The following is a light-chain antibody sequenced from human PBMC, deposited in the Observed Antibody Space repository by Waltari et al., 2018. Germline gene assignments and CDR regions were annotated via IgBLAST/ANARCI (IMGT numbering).Light chain of an antibody. J-gene: IGLJ3*02. CDR2: RNN. CDR1: SSNIETNT. Sequence: QSVLTQPPSASGTPGQRVTISCSGSSSNIETNTVNWYQQLPGSAPKLLIHRNNQRPAGGPDRCTGSKSGTSASLASSGLQSEDEADYYCAAWDDSLNAWVFGGGTKLTVL. V-gene: IGLV1-44*01. CDR3: AAWDDSLNAWV.